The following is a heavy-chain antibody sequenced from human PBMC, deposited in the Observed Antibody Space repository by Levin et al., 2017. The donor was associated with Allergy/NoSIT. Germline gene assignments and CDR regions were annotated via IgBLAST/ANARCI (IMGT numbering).Heavy chain of an antibody. Sequence: GGSLRLSCAASGFTFDDYTMHWVRQAPGKGLEWVSLISWDGGSTYYADSVKGRFTISRDNSKNSLYLQMNSLRTEDTALYYCAKDRGSHDYGDYVDYWGQGTRVTVSS. V-gene: IGHV3-43*01. D-gene: IGHD4-17*01. J-gene: IGHJ4*02. CDR2: ISWDGGST. CDR3: AKDRGSHDYGDYVDY. CDR1: GFTFDDYT.